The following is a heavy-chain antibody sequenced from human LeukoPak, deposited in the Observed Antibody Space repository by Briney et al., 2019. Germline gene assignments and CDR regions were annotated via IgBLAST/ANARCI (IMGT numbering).Heavy chain of an antibody. V-gene: IGHV4-39*01. J-gene: IGHJ4*02. CDR2: ISYSGST. Sequence: SSETLSLTCTVSGCSISSSSYYWGWIRQPPGKGLEWIGSISYSGSTYYNPSLKSRVTISVDTSKNQFSLKLSSVTAADTAVFYCATWESESSWDTAMSYRIDYWGQGTLVTVSS. CDR1: GCSISSSSYY. D-gene: IGHD5-18*01. CDR3: ATWESESSWDTAMSYRIDY.